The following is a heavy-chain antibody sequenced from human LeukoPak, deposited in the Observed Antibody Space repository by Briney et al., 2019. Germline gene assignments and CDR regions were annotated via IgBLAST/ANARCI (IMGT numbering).Heavy chain of an antibody. CDR2: IYYSGNN. Sequence: AEPLSLPCTVSGDSINIYYSTWLRQPPGKGLEWIGYIYYSGNNIYNPSLKSRVTISIDASKSQCSLTLSSLTAADTAVYYCARALTGVQATTDWGEGTRVTVSS. V-gene: IGHV4-59*01. J-gene: IGHJ4*02. CDR1: GDSINIYY. CDR3: ARALTGVQATTD. D-gene: IGHD1-26*01.